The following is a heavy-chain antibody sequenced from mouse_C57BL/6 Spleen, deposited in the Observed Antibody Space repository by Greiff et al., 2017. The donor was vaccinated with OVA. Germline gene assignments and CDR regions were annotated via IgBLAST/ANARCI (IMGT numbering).Heavy chain of an antibody. Sequence: QVQLKQPGAELVRPGSSVKLSCKASGYTFTSYWMHWVKQRPIQGLEWIGNIDPSDSETHYNQKFKDKATLTVDKSSSTAYMQLSSLTYEDSAVYYCARRGYDGVYYAMDYWGQGTSVTVSS. V-gene: IGHV1-52*01. D-gene: IGHD2-2*01. J-gene: IGHJ4*01. CDR1: GYTFTSYW. CDR3: ARRGYDGVYYAMDY. CDR2: IDPSDSET.